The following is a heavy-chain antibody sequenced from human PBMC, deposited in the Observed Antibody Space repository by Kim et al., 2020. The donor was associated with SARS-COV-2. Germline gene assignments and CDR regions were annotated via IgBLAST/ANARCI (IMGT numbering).Heavy chain of an antibody. CDR2: INAGNGNT. D-gene: IGHD1-26*01. V-gene: IGHV1-3*01. Sequence: ASVKVSCKASGYTFTSYAMHWVRQAPGQRLEWMGWINAGNGNTKYSQKFQGRVTITRDTSASTAYMELSSLRSEDTAVYYCARDPMGGGSYVTKGGFDYWGQGTLVTVSS. CDR1: GYTFTSYA. J-gene: IGHJ4*02. CDR3: ARDPMGGGSYVTKGGFDY.